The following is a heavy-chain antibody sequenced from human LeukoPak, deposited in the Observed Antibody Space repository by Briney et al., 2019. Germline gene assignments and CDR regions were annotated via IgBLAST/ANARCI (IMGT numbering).Heavy chain of an antibody. CDR2: INPSGGST. D-gene: IGHD2-8*02. V-gene: IGHV1-46*01. J-gene: IGHJ4*02. CDR1: GDSFSTSH. Sequence: ASVQISCKASGDSFSTSHMHWVRQAPGKGLEWMGKINPSGGSTTYAQQFRGRLSMTRDLSMSTVYVELSSLTFEDTAVYYCVRNLMQFTGLAYWGQGTLVTVSP. CDR3: VRNLMQFTGLAY.